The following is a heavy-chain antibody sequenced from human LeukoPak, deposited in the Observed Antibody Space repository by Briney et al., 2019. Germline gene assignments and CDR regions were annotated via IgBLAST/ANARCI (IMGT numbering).Heavy chain of an antibody. CDR3: ATVAEGVFDY. CDR2: FDPEDGET. CDR1: GYTFTSYD. Sequence: ASVKVSCKASGYTFTSYDINWVRQAPGKGLEWMGGFDPEDGETIYAQKFQGRVTMTEDTSTDTAYMELSSLRSEDTAVYYCATVAEGVFDYWGQGTLVTVSS. D-gene: IGHD6-19*01. V-gene: IGHV1-24*01. J-gene: IGHJ4*02.